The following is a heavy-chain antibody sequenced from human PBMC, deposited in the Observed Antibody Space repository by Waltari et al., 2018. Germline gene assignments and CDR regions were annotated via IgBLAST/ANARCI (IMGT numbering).Heavy chain of an antibody. CDR1: GGSITSNNC. Sequence: QVQLQESGPGLVKPSGTLSLTCAVSGGSITSNNCWSWVRQPPGKGLEWIGEIHPGGTTNYNPSLKSRVTISVDTSKNQFSLKLSSVTAADTAVYYCARDRIGIVGAIDYWGQGTLVIVSS. D-gene: IGHD1-26*01. CDR3: ARDRIGIVGAIDY. J-gene: IGHJ4*02. V-gene: IGHV4-4*02. CDR2: IHPGGTT.